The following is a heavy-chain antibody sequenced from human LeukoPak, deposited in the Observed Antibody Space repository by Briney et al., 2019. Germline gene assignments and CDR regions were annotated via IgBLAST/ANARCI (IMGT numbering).Heavy chain of an antibody. Sequence: ASVKVSCKASGYTFTIYGISWVLQAPGQGLEWMGWISACNGNTNYAQKLQGRVTMTTDTSTSTAYMELRSLRSDDTAVYYCARDRRRITMVRGVITYWFDPWGQGTLVTVSS. D-gene: IGHD3-10*01. CDR1: GYTFTIYG. V-gene: IGHV1-18*01. CDR3: ARDRRRITMVRGVITYWFDP. J-gene: IGHJ5*02. CDR2: ISACNGNT.